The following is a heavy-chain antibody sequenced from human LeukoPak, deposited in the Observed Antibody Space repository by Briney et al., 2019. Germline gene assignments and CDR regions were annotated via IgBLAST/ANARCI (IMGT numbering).Heavy chain of an antibody. D-gene: IGHD1-26*01. CDR1: GYTFTENY. CDR2: INPNSGGT. V-gene: IGHV1-2*02. CDR3: ARSAFSYSGSHSAD. J-gene: IGHJ4*02. Sequence: ASVKVSCKASGYTFTENYIHWVRQAPGQGPEWMGWINPNSGGTNYAQRFKGRVTMTRDTSISTGYMELSSLRSDDTAVFYCARSAFSYSGSHSADWGQGTLVTVSS.